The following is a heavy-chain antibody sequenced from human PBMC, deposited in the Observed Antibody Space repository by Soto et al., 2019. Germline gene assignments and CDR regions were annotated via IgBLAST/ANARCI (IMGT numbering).Heavy chain of an antibody. CDR3: ARSRCLEWLSHSRELWFDP. V-gene: IGHV4-34*01. J-gene: IGHJ5*02. CDR2: NNHSGSN. CDR1: GGSFSGYY. Sequence: PSETLSLNCAVYGGSFSGYYWSWIRQPPGKGLEWMGENNHSGSNNYNPSHKSRVTISVDTSKDQFSMKLSSVTAADAAVYYCARSRCLEWLSHSRELWFDPWGQGTLVTVSS. D-gene: IGHD3-3*01.